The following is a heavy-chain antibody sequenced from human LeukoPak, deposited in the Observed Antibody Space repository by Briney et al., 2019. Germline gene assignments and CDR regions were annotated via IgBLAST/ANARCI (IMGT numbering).Heavy chain of an antibody. CDR2: ITSDSRYM. CDR1: GFTFSSYN. Sequence: VGSLSLSCAASGFTFSSYNMNWVRQAPGKGLEWVSSITSDSRYMYYADSVKGRFTISRDNAKNSLYLQMNSLRAEDTAVYYCAELGITMIGGVWGKGTTVTISS. D-gene: IGHD3-10*02. J-gene: IGHJ6*04. CDR3: AELGITMIGGV. V-gene: IGHV3-21*01.